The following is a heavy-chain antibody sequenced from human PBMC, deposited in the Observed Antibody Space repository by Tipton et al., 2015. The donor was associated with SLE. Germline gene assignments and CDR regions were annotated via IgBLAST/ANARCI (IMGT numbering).Heavy chain of an antibody. Sequence: QVQLVQSGAEVKKPGASVKVSCKASGYTFTSYYMHWVRQAPGQGLEWMGIINPSGGSTSYAQKFQGRVTMTRDTSTGIVYMELSSLRSEDTAVYYCARDGGYCSSTSCYTGGYFDYWGQGTLVTVSS. CDR1: GYTFTSYY. V-gene: IGHV1-46*01. CDR2: INPSGGST. CDR3: ARDGGYCSSTSCYTGGYFDY. J-gene: IGHJ4*02. D-gene: IGHD2-2*02.